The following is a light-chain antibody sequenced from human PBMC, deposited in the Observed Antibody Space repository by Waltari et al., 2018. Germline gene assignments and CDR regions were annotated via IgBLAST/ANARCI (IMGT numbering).Light chain of an antibody. J-gene: IGLJ3*02. CDR1: TGAVTSGHY. Sequence: QTVVTQEPSLTVSPGGTVTLTCASSTGAVTSGHYPNWFQQKPGQAPRTLIYSTNNQHSGTPARVSGSRLGGKAALTRSGVQPEDEAEYYCLLYYGDPWVFGGGTKLTVV. CDR3: LLYYGDPWV. CDR2: STN. V-gene: IGLV7-43*01.